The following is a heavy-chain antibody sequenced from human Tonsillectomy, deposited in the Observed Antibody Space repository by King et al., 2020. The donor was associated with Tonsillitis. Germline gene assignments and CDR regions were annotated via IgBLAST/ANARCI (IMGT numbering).Heavy chain of an antibody. CDR2: IYYSGST. D-gene: IGHD6-13*01. Sequence: LQLQESGPGLVKPSETLSLTCTVSGGSISTTSYYWGWIRQPPGKGLEWIGNIYYSGSTYYNPSLKSRVTISVDTSKNQFSLKLSSVTAADTAVYYCARLRQQLARLYFDYWGQGTLVTVS. CDR3: ARLRQQLARLYFDY. CDR1: GGSISTTSYY. V-gene: IGHV4-39*07. J-gene: IGHJ4*02.